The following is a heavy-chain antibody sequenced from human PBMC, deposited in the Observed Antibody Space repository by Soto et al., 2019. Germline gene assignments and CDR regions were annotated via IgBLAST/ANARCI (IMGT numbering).Heavy chain of an antibody. CDR2: ISKDGSNK. D-gene: IGHD1-26*01. Sequence: GGSLRLSCAVSGFSFSSYGMHWVRQAPGKGLEWVAVISKDGSNKYYADSVKGRFTISRDNSKNTLFLQMNSLRAEDTAVYYCAKQVGKWELPLDYWGQGTLVTVSS. CDR1: GFSFSSYG. CDR3: AKQVGKWELPLDY. J-gene: IGHJ4*02. V-gene: IGHV3-30*18.